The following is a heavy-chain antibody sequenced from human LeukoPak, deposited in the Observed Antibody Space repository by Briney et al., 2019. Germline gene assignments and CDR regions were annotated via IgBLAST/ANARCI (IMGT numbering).Heavy chain of an antibody. J-gene: IGHJ4*02. D-gene: IGHD6-25*01. CDR3: ARHGRTAATRFFDY. CDR1: GGSISGSSDY. Sequence: SETLSLTCTVSGGSISGSSDYWGWIRQPPGKGLEWIGSVYYSGSTYYNPSLKSRVTISVDMSTNQFSLKLSSVTAPDTAVYYCARHGRTAATRFFDYWGQGTLVTVSS. CDR2: VYYSGST. V-gene: IGHV4-39*01.